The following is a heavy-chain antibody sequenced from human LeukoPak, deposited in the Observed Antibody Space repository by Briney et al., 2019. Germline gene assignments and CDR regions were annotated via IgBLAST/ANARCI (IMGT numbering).Heavy chain of an antibody. V-gene: IGHV4-34*01. J-gene: IGHJ4*02. Sequence: SCAASGFTFSSYSMNWIRQPPGKGLEWIGEINHSGSTNYNPSLKSRVTISVDTSKNQFSLKLSSVTAADTAVYYCARGNFWSGYYSRQTDYWGQGTLVTVSS. CDR1: GFTFSSYS. CDR2: INHSGST. D-gene: IGHD3-3*01. CDR3: ARGNFWSGYYSRQTDY.